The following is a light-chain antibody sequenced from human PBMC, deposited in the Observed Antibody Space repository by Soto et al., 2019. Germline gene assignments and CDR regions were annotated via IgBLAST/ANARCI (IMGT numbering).Light chain of an antibody. V-gene: IGLV6-57*01. Sequence: NFMLTQPHSVSESPGKTVTISCTRSSGSIASNYAQWYQQRPGSSPTTVIYEDNQRPSGVPDRFSGSIDSSSNSASLTISGLKTKDEADYYCQSYDSSNQVFGGGTKLTVL. CDR1: SGSIASNY. J-gene: IGLJ2*01. CDR3: QSYDSSNQV. CDR2: EDN.